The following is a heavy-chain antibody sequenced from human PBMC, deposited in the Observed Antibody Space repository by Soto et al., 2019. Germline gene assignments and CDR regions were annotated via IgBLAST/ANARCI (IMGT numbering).Heavy chain of an antibody. J-gene: IGHJ4*02. CDR3: ARSPRSSPYFDY. V-gene: IGHV5-51*01. D-gene: IGHD6-13*01. CDR1: GYIFRTSW. Sequence: GESLKISCKGSGYIFRTSWIGWVRQLPGKGLEWMGIIYPGDHETRYSPSFHGKVTISADRSINTAYLQWNSLEASDTAFYFCARSPRSSPYFDYWGQGALVTVSS. CDR2: IYPGDHET.